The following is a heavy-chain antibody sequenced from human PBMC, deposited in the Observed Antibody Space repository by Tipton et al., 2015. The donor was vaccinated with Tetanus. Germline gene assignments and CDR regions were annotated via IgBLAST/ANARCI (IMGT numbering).Heavy chain of an antibody. D-gene: IGHD3-10*01. CDR3: ARAVRGRDVFDV. CDR1: GFTFNDYA. Sequence: SLRLSCAASGFTFNDYAIHWVRQVTGKGLEWVSGISGSGGSTVYADSVKGRFTISRDNAKNSLDLQMSSLRPEDTALYYCARAVRGRDVFDVWGQGTMVTVSS. CDR2: ISGSGGST. V-gene: IGHV3-9*01. J-gene: IGHJ3*01.